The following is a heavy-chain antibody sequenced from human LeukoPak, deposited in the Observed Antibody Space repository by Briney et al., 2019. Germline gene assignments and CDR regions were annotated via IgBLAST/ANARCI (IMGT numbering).Heavy chain of an antibody. CDR3: ARGYYIDL. J-gene: IGHJ5*02. CDR1: GFTFSNYW. V-gene: IGHV3-74*01. Sequence: GGSLRLSCAASGFTFSNYWMHWVRQAPGKWLVWVSRINSDGSSTSYADSVKGRFTISRDNAKNTLYLHMNSLRAEDTAVYYCARGYYIDLWGQGTLVTVSS. CDR2: INSDGSST. D-gene: IGHD3-10*01.